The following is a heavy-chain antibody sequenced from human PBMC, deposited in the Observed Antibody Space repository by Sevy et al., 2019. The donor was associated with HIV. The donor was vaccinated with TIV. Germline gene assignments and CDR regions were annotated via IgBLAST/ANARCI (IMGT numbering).Heavy chain of an antibody. Sequence: GESLKISCKGSGYSFTSYWIGWVRQMPGKGLEWMGIIYPGHSDTRYSPSFQGQVTISADKSISTAYLQWSSLKASDTAMYYCARRYCTNGVCFSYFDYWGQGTLVTVSS. V-gene: IGHV5-51*01. J-gene: IGHJ4*02. CDR2: IYPGHSDT. CDR3: ARRYCTNGVCFSYFDY. D-gene: IGHD2-8*01. CDR1: GYSFTSYW.